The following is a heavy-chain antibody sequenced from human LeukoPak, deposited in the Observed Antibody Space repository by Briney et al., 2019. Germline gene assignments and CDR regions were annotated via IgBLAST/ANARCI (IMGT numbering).Heavy chain of an antibody. CDR2: INPNSGGT. J-gene: IGHJ4*02. V-gene: IGHV1-2*06. Sequence: ASVKVSCKASGYTFTGYYMHWVRQAPGQGLEWMGRINPNSGGTNYAQKFQGRVTMTRDTSISTAYLQWSSLKASDTAVYYCARPRGNWYFDYWGQGTLVTVSS. CDR3: ARPRGNWYFDY. CDR1: GYTFTGYY. D-gene: IGHD1-1*01.